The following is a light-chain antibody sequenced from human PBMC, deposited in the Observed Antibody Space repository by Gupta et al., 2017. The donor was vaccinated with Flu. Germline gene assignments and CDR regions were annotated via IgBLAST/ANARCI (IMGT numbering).Light chain of an antibody. V-gene: IGKV1-39*01. CDR3: QQTDSTPRT. CDR1: QSIGDY. J-gene: IGKJ2*01. CDR2: GAT. Sequence: GDRVTITCRASQSIGDYLNWYQQKPGEAPKVLIFGATTLQSGVPSRFSGSRSGTDLTLTISSLQPEDFATYFCQQTDSTPRTFGQGTKVEIK.